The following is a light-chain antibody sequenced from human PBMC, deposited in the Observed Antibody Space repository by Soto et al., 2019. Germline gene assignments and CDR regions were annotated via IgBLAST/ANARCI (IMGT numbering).Light chain of an antibody. CDR1: QGIRND. V-gene: IGKV1-27*01. CDR2: GAT. CDR3: QKYNTAPLT. Sequence: DIQMTQSPSSLSASVGDRVTITCRASQGIRNDLAWYQQKPGEVPKLLISGATTLQPGVPSRFSGTVYGTHFTLSISSLQPEDAAYYYCQKYNTAPLTFGGGTKVDIK. J-gene: IGKJ4*01.